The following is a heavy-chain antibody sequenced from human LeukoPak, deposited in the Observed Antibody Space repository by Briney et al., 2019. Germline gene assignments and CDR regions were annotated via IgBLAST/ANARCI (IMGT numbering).Heavy chain of an antibody. V-gene: IGHV4-4*07. CDR2: IYTGGST. D-gene: IGHD6-6*01. CDR1: SGSLGSYY. J-gene: IGHJ4*02. CDR3: AREYSSSSGKALDY. Sequence: SETLSLTCTVSSGSLGSYYWNWLRQPAGKGLEWIGHIYTGGSTNYNPSLKSRVTMSVDTSKNQFSLKLNSVTAADTAFYYCAREYSSSSGKALDYWGQGTLVTVSS.